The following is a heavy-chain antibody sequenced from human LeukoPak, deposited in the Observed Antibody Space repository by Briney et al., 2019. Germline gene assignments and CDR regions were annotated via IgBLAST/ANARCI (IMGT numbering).Heavy chain of an antibody. CDR1: GGSFSGYY. CDR3: ARAAYCGGDCYFRWFDP. V-gene: IGHV4-34*01. Sequence: ASETLSLTCAVYGGSFSGYYWSWIRQPPGKGLEWIGEINHSGSTNYNPSHKSRVTISVGTSKNQFSLKLSSVTAADTAVYYCARAAYCGGDCYFRWFDPWGQGTLVTVSS. D-gene: IGHD2-21*02. CDR2: INHSGST. J-gene: IGHJ5*02.